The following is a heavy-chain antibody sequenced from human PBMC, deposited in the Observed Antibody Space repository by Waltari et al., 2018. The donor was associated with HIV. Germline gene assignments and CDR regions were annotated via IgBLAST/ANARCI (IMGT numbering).Heavy chain of an antibody. CDR1: GGSFSSGNW. CDR2: IYHSGTT. D-gene: IGHD2-15*01. J-gene: IGHJ4*02. CDR3: AINGGSSNFDY. V-gene: IGHV4-4*02. Sequence: QVQLQESGPGLVTPSGTLSLTCAVYGGSFSSGNWGTWVRQPPGKGLEWIGEIYHSGTTNYNPSLKTRVTISLDKSKNQFSLKLSSVTAADTAVYYCAINGGSSNFDYWGQGTLVTVSS.